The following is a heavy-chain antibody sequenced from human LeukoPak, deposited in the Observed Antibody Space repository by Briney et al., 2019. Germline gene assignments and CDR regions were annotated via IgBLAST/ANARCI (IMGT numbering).Heavy chain of an antibody. CDR2: ISSSGSTI. D-gene: IGHD1-26*01. Sequence: GGSLRLSCAASGFIFSSYEMNWVRQAPGKGLEWVSYISSSGSTIYYADSVKGRFTISRDNAKNSLYLRMNGLRAEDTAVYYCAREGYSGTYYAFDYWGQGTLVTVSS. V-gene: IGHV3-48*03. CDR3: AREGYSGTYYAFDY. CDR1: GFIFSSYE. J-gene: IGHJ4*02.